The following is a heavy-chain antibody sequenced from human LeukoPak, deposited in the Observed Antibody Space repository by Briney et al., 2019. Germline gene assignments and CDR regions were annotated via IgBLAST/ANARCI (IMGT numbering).Heavy chain of an antibody. J-gene: IGHJ4*02. D-gene: IGHD2-2*01. Sequence: GGSLRLSCAATGFTFSSYEMNWVRQAPGKGLEWVPYISSSGSTIYYADSVKGRFTISRDNAKNSLYLQMNSLRAEDTAVYYCARDRIVVPAVPFDYWGQGTLVTVSS. CDR1: GFTFSSYE. CDR3: ARDRIVVPAVPFDY. V-gene: IGHV3-48*03. CDR2: ISSSGSTI.